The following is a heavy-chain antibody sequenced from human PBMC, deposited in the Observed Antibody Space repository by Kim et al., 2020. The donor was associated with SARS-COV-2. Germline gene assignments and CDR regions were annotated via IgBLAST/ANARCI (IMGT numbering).Heavy chain of an antibody. CDR3: ARETITKYGDYGRGGAFDI. V-gene: IGHV3-21*04. CDR2: ISSSSSYI. D-gene: IGHD4-17*01. J-gene: IGHJ3*02. Sequence: GGSLRLSCAASGFTFSSYSMNWVRQAPGKGLEWVSSISSSSSYIYYADSVKGRFTISRDNAKNSLYLQMNSLRAEDTAVYYCARETITKYGDYGRGGAFDIWGQGTMVTVSS. CDR1: GFTFSSYS.